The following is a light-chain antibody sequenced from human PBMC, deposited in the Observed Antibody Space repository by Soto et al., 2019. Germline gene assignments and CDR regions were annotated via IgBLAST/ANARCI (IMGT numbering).Light chain of an antibody. Sequence: IVVTHSPGTLSLSTRERAILSYRHSQSLSSSYLAWYQQKNGQAPRVLIYGASSRATGIPDRFSGSGSGTDGTLNISRLEPEDGAVYYCQQYGSSPLTFGRGTKVDIK. CDR2: GAS. V-gene: IGKV3-20*01. CDR1: QSLSSSY. CDR3: QQYGSSPLT. J-gene: IGKJ1*01.